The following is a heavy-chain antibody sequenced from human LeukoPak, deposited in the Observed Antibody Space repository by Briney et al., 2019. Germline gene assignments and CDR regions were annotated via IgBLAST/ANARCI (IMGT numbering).Heavy chain of an antibody. J-gene: IGHJ4*02. CDR3: GRYRQSDLSSGYQFDS. CDR2: IYYPGRT. CDR1: ADSISAINHY. D-gene: IGHD3-3*01. Sequence: PSETLSLTCTVSADSISAINHYWDWIRQPPGKELEWIGNIYYPGRTFHNPSLKSRVTISRETSKNQFSLKLSSLTTADPAVYYYGRYRQSDLSSGYQFDSWGQGTLITVSS. V-gene: IGHV4-39*01.